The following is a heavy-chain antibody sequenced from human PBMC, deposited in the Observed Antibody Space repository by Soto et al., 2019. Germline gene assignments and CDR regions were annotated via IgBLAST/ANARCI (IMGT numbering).Heavy chain of an antibody. V-gene: IGHV4-34*01. CDR3: ARDPSRGYSYGNNWFDP. D-gene: IGHD5-18*01. J-gene: IGHJ5*02. Sequence: SETLSLTCAVYGGSFSVYYWSWIRQPPGKGLEWIGEINHSGSTNYNPSLKSRVTISVDTSKNQFSLKLSSVTAADTAVYYCARDPSRGYSYGNNWFDPWGQGTLVTVSS. CDR2: INHSGST. CDR1: GGSFSVYY.